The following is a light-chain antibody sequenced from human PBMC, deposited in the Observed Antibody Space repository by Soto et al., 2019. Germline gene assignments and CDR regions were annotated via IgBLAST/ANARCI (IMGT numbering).Light chain of an antibody. CDR2: EVS. CDR1: SSDVGGYNY. Sequence: QSALTQPASVSGSPGQSITISCTGTSSDVGGYNYVSWYQQHPGKAPKLMIYEVSNRPSGVPDRFSGSKSGNTASLTVSGLQAEDEAEYYCSSYAASDSFVVFGGGTKVTVL. CDR3: SSYAASDSFVV. V-gene: IGLV2-8*01. J-gene: IGLJ2*01.